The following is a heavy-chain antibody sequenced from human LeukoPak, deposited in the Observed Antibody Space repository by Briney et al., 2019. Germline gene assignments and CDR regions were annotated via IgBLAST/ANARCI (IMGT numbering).Heavy chain of an antibody. CDR3: ARSLYYDSSGFDY. Sequence: LTCTVSGGSISSGGYYWSWIRPHPGKGLGGIGYIYYSGSTYYNPSLKSRVTISVDRSKNQFSLKLSSVTAADTAVYYCARSLYYDSSGFDYWGQGTLVTVSS. D-gene: IGHD3-22*01. V-gene: IGHV4-31*03. J-gene: IGHJ4*02. CDR1: GGSISSGGYY. CDR2: IYYSGST.